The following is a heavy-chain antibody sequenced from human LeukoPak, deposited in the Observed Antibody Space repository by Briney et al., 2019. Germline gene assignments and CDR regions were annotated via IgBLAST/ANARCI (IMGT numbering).Heavy chain of an antibody. V-gene: IGHV4-61*02. J-gene: IGHJ6*03. CDR2: IYTSGST. D-gene: IGHD4-23*01. CDR1: GGSISSGSYY. Sequence: PSQTLSLTCTVSGGSISSGSYYWSWIRQPAGKGLEWIGRIYTSGSTNYNPSLKSRVTISVDTSKNQFSLKLSSVTAADTAVYYCARALGGGGNSPYYYYYYMDVWGKGTTVTVSS. CDR3: ARALGGGGNSPYYYYYYMDV.